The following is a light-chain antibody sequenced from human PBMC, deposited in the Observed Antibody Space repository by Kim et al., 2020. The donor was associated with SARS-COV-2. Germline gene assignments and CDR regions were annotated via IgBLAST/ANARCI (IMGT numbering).Light chain of an antibody. CDR2: AAS. CDR1: QDIRKY. V-gene: IGKV1-33*01. J-gene: IGKJ3*01. CDR3: QQNHDLPIT. Sequence: DIQMTQSPSSLSASVGDRVTITCQASQDIRKYLNWYQHKPGKAPKLLIYAASNLERGVPSRFSGNGFGKDFTFIISSVQPDDIGTYYCQQNHDLPITFGPGTKVDIK.